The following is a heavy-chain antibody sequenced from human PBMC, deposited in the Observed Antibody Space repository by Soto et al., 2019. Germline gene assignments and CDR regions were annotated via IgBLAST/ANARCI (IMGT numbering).Heavy chain of an antibody. Sequence: EVQMLQTGGGLVQPGGSLRLSCEASGFAFSGYAMSWVRQAPGRGLEWVSAISTTGDRTYYADPVKGRFTISRDNSKNTVYLQMHSLRAEDTAVYYCAKDLRGDDLGRDYWGQGALVTVSS. CDR3: AKDLRGDDLGRDY. J-gene: IGHJ4*02. CDR2: ISTTGDRT. D-gene: IGHD7-27*01. CDR1: GFAFSGYA. V-gene: IGHV3-23*01.